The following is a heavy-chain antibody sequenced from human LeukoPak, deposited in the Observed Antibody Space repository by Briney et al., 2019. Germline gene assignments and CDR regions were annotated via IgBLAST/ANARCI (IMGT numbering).Heavy chain of an antibody. CDR3: ARGYCSSTSCYSLDS. CDR1: GVTFSSYA. V-gene: IGHV1-69*13. Sequence: ASVKVSCKASGVTFSSYAISWVRQAPGQGLEWMGGIIPIFGTANSAQKCQGRVTITAAESTSTAYMALTRLSSEHTAVYYCARGYCSSTSCYSLDSSGPGTLVTVSS. J-gene: IGHJ4*02. CDR2: IIPIFGTA. D-gene: IGHD2-2*01.